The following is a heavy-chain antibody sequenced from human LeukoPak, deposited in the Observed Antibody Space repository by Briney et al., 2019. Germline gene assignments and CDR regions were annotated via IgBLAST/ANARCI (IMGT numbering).Heavy chain of an antibody. CDR1: GGSTTVSSYY. J-gene: IGHJ5*01. D-gene: IGHD1-26*01. V-gene: IGHV4-39*01. CDR3: ARGLLYSGSFARNWFDS. Sequence: SETLSLTCAVSGGSTTVSSYYWSWIRQPPGKGLEWIGSIYYSGNTYYNPSLKSRITISIDTFKHQFSLNLSSVTAANTAIYFCARGLLYSGSFARNWFDSWGQGTLVTVSS. CDR2: IYYSGNT.